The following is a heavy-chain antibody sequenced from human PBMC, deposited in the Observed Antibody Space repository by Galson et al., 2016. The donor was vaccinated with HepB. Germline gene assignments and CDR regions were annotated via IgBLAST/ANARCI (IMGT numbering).Heavy chain of an antibody. Sequence: SLRLSCAASGFTFSTYGMHWVRQAPGKGLEWVALISYDGKSETYADSVKGRVTISRDNSKNTLYLQMNSLRAEDTAVYYCARDPPTVTTSTPDYWGQGTLATVSS. CDR2: ISYDGKSE. CDR3: ARDPPTVTTSTPDY. V-gene: IGHV3-30*03. D-gene: IGHD4-17*01. J-gene: IGHJ4*02. CDR1: GFTFSTYG.